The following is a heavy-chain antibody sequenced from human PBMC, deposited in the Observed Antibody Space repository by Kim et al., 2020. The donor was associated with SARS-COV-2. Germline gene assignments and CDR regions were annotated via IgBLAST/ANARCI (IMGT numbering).Heavy chain of an antibody. CDR1: GFTISPYD. CDR3: ARGSAVAPAQDS. V-gene: IGHV3-13*01. D-gene: IGHD6-19*01. CDR2: IGKADDT. J-gene: IGHJ1*01. Sequence: GGSLRLSCSASGFTISPYDMHWVRQSPTKRLEWVAAIGKADDTYYRASVKGRFTVSRDDATNSVFLQLTSLSAADTALYYCARGSAVAPAQDSWGQGTLV.